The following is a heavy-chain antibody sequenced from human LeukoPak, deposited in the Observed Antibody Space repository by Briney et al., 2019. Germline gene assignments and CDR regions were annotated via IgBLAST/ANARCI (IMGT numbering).Heavy chain of an antibody. CDR1: GYTFTSYY. CDR2: ISPSGGST. CDR3: ARVDPPSIAAAGTFDY. V-gene: IGHV1-46*01. D-gene: IGHD6-13*01. J-gene: IGHJ4*02. Sequence: ASVKVSCKASGYTFTSYYMHWVRQAPGQGLEWMGIISPSGGSTSYAQKFQGRVTMTRDTSTSTVYMELSSLRSEDTAVYYCARVDPPSIAAAGTFDYWGQGTLVTVSS.